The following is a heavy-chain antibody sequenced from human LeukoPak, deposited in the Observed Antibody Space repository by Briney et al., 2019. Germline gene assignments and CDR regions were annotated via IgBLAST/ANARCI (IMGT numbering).Heavy chain of an antibody. J-gene: IGHJ3*02. CDR3: ARDSYYYDSSGYSSRRAFDI. CDR2: IYYSGST. CDR1: DGSISSYY. Sequence: SETLSLTCTVSDGSISSYYWTWIRQPPGKGLEWIGYIYYSGSTNYNPSLKSRVIISVDTSKNQFSLKLSSVTAADTAVYYRARDSYYYDSSGYSSRRAFDIWGQGTMVTVSS. V-gene: IGHV4-59*01. D-gene: IGHD3-22*01.